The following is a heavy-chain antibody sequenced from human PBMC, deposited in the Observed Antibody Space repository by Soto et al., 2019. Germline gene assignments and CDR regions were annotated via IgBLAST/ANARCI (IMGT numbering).Heavy chain of an antibody. V-gene: IGHV3-23*01. J-gene: IGHJ6*02. CDR2: ISGSCGST. D-gene: IGHD5-18*01. Sequence: GGSLRLSCAASGFTFSSYAMSWVRQAPGKGLEWVSAISGSCGSTYYADSVKGRFTISRDNSKNTLYLQMNSLRAEDSAVYYCANPDTYYGMDVWGQGTTVTVSS. CDR1: GFTFSSYA. CDR3: ANPDTYYGMDV.